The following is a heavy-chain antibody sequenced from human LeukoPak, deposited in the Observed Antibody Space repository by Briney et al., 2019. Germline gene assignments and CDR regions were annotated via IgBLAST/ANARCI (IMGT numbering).Heavy chain of an antibody. CDR1: GGTFISYA. D-gene: IGHD2-2*02. CDR2: INTNTGNP. J-gene: IGHJ5*02. Sequence: ASVKVSCKASGGTFISYAISWVRQAPGQGLEWMGWINTNTGNPTYAQGFTGRFVFSLDTSVSTAYLQISSLKAEDTAVYYCARGGYCSSTSCYTRWYNWFDPWGQGTLVTVSP. V-gene: IGHV7-4-1*02. CDR3: ARGGYCSSTSCYTRWYNWFDP.